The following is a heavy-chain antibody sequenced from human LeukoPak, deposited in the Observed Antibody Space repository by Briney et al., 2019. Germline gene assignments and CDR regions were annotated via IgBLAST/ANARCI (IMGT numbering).Heavy chain of an antibody. Sequence: GGSLRLSCAASGFTFSSYAMSWVRQAPGKGLEWVSAISGSGGSTYYADSVKGRFTISRDNSKNMLYLQMNSLRAEDTAVYYCAKDPPYCSGGSCYYFDYRGQGTLVTVSS. D-gene: IGHD2-15*01. CDR3: AKDPPYCSGGSCYYFDY. CDR2: ISGSGGST. V-gene: IGHV3-23*01. CDR1: GFTFSSYA. J-gene: IGHJ4*02.